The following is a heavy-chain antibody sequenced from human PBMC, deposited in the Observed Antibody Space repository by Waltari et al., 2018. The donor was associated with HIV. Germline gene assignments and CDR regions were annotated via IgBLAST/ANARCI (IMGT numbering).Heavy chain of an antibody. CDR1: GFSVTNYW. D-gene: IGHD3-3*01. J-gene: IGHJ4*02. CDR3: SRDTFGEYDF. CDR2: INIDGRTI. Sequence: EVQLVQSGGGLIKPGGSLRLSCAASGFSVTNYWMHWVRQSPGKGLVWVSRINIDGRTIDYADSVKGRFTISRDSAKNTLSLQMNSLREEYTAVYYCSRDTFGEYDFWGQGALVTVSS. V-gene: IGHV3-74*01.